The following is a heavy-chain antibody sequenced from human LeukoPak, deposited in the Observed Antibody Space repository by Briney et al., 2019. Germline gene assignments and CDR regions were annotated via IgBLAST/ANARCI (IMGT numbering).Heavy chain of an antibody. V-gene: IGHV4-59*01. CDR3: ARSTYSSSQWDY. Sequence: SETLSLTCTVSGGSIGSYYWHWIRQPPGKGLEWIGYIYFTGSTNYNPSLKSRVTISVDTSKNQSSLELNSVTAADTAIYYCARSTYSSSQWDYWGQGTLVTVFS. D-gene: IGHD6-13*01. CDR2: IYFTGST. CDR1: GGSIGSYY. J-gene: IGHJ4*02.